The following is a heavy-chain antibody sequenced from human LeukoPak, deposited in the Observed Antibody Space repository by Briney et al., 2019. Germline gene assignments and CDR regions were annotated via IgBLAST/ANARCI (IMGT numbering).Heavy chain of an antibody. CDR1: GAALDNYY. CDR2: IYYSGTT. V-gene: IGHV4-59*01. CDR3: ARLPPYDILTGGTFDI. Sequence: SETLSLTCSVSGAALDNYYRSWIRQPPGEGLEWVGYIYYSGTTHYNPSFKSRFTMSVDTSKNEFSLKVNSVTAAETGMYYCARLPPYDILTGGTFDIWGQGTMVTVAS. D-gene: IGHD3-9*01. J-gene: IGHJ3*02.